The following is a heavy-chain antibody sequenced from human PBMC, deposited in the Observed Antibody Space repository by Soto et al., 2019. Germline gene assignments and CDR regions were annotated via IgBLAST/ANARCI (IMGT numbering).Heavy chain of an antibody. CDR2: IGTAGDT. J-gene: IGHJ6*02. CDR3: ARVGTPDGMDV. CDR1: GFTFSSYD. V-gene: IGHV3-13*04. Sequence: PGGSLRLSCAASGFTFSSYDMHWVRQATGKGLEWVSAIGTAGDTYYPGSVKGRFTISRENAKNSLYLQMNSLRAGDTAVYYCARVGTPDGMDVWGQGTTVTVSS. D-gene: IGHD1-7*01.